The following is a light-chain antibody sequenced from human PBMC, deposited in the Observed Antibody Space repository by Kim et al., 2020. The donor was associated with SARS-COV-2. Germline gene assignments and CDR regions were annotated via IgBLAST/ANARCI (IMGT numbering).Light chain of an antibody. CDR3: SSYTSSSTVV. V-gene: IGLV2-14*03. CDR1: SSDVGDYYF. CDR2: SVN. Sequence: GQSITISCTGTSSDVGDYYFVSWYQQHPGKAPKLMIYSVNNRPSGISDRFSGSKSGNTTSLTISGLQAEDEAYYYCSSYTSSSTVVFGGGTKLTVL. J-gene: IGLJ2*01.